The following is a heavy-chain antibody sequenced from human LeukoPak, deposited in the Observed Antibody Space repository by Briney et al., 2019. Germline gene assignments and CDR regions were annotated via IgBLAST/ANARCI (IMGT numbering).Heavy chain of an antibody. CDR3: ANQGVAGTRPDDAFDI. J-gene: IGHJ3*02. D-gene: IGHD6-19*01. CDR2: ISGSGGST. CDR1: GFTFSSYS. V-gene: IGHV3-23*01. Sequence: GGSLRLSCAASGFTFSSYSMNWVRQAPGKGLEWVSAISGSGGSTYYADSVKGRFTISRDNSKNTLYLQMNSLRAEDTAVYYCANQGVAGTRPDDAFDIWGQGTMVTVSS.